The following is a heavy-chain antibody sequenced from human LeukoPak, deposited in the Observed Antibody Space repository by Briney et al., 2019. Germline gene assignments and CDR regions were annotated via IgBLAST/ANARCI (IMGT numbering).Heavy chain of an antibody. D-gene: IGHD6-13*01. J-gene: IGHJ4*02. CDR3: AAAAGPGIFDY. V-gene: IGHV4-4*09. CDR2: IYTSGST. CDR1: GGSISSYY. Sequence: SETLSLTCTVSGGSISSYYWSWLRQPPGKGLEWIGYIYTSGSTNYNPSLKSRVTISVDTSKNQFSLKLSSVTAADTAVYYCAAAAGPGIFDYWGQGTLVTVSS.